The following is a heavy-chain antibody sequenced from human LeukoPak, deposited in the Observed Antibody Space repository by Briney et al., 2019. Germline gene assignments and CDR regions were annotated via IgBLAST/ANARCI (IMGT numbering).Heavy chain of an antibody. CDR3: ARDLRITIFGVVKYYFDY. V-gene: IGHV1-18*01. D-gene: IGHD3-3*01. CDR2: ISAYNGNT. J-gene: IGHJ4*02. CDR1: GYTFTSYG. Sequence: RASVKVSCKASGYTFTSYGISWVRQAPGQGLEWMGWISAYNGNTNYAQKLQGRVTMTTDTSTSTAYMELRSLRSDDTAVYYCARDLRITIFGVVKYYFDYWGQGTLVTVSS.